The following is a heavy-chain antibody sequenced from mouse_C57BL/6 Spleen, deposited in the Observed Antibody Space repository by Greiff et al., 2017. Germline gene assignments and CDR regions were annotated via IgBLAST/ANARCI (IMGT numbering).Heavy chain of an antibody. Sequence: QVQLQQPGAELVRPGSSVKLSCKASGYTFTSYWMHWVKQRPIQGLEWIGNIDPSDSETHYNQKFKDKATLTVDKSSSTAYMQLSSLTSEDSAVYYCARAPHYYGSSCYYAMDYWGQGTSVTVSS. J-gene: IGHJ4*01. CDR2: IDPSDSET. V-gene: IGHV1-52*01. D-gene: IGHD1-1*01. CDR1: GYTFTSYW. CDR3: ARAPHYYGSSCYYAMDY.